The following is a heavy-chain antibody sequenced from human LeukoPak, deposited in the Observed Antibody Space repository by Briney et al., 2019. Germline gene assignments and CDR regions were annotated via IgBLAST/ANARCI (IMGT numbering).Heavy chain of an antibody. V-gene: IGHV1-18*01. CDR1: GYTFTSYG. CDR2: ISAYNGNT. Sequence: GASVKVSCKASGYTFTSYGISWVRQAPGQGLEWMGWISAYNGNTNYAQKLQGRVTMTTDTSTSTAYMELRSLRSDDTAVYYCARSVGMRWLQRGTFDIWGQGTMVTVSS. J-gene: IGHJ3*02. CDR3: ARSVGMRWLQRGTFDI. D-gene: IGHD5-24*01.